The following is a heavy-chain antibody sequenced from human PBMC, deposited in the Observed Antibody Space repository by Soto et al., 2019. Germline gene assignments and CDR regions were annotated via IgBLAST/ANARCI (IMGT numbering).Heavy chain of an antibody. Sequence: PSETLSLTCTVSGGSISSYYWSWIRQPPGKGLEWIGYIYYSGSTNYNPSLKSRVTISVDTSKNQFSLKLSSVTAADTAVYYCARLVAARPHYYYGMDVWGQGTTVTVS. CDR2: IYYSGST. CDR3: ARLVAARPHYYYGMDV. V-gene: IGHV4-59*01. D-gene: IGHD6-6*01. CDR1: GGSISSYY. J-gene: IGHJ6*02.